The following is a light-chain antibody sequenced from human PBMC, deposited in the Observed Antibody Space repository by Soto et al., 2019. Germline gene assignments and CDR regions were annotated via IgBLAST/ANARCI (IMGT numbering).Light chain of an antibody. CDR2: GTS. CDR3: KHSYSPPWK. Sequence: IQMTQSPSSLSASVGDRVTITCRAGQSSNNYLNWYQQKLGNAPKLLIYGTSSLQSGDSSRFSVSGSGTNFSLTVSRLQPEDFETYYGKHSYSPPWKCGQGSKLEVK. CDR1: QSSNNY. J-gene: IGKJ1*01. V-gene: IGKV1-39*01.